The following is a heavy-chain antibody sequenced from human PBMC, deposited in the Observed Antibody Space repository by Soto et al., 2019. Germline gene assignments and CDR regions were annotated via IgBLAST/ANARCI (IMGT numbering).Heavy chain of an antibody. D-gene: IGHD1-26*01. J-gene: IGHJ6*02. V-gene: IGHV1-18*01. CDR1: GYTFTSYG. CDR3: ARVNRGSDHYYYGRDV. CDR2: ISAYNGNT. Sequence: QVQLVQSGAEVKKPGASVKVSCKASGYTFTSYGISWVRQAPGQGLEWMGWISAYNGNTNYAQKLQGRVTMTTDTSTSTVYMELRSLSSADTAVYYCARVNRGSDHYYYGRDVWGQGTTVTVSS.